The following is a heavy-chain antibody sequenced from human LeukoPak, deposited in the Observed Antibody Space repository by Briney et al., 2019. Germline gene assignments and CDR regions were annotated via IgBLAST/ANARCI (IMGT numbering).Heavy chain of an antibody. D-gene: IGHD5-18*01. CDR3: ASVDTALFYFDY. V-gene: IGHV4-59*01. J-gene: IGHJ4*02. CDR2: IYYSGST. CDR1: GVSISSYY. Sequence: SSETLSLTCTVSGVSISSYYWSWIRQPPGKGLEWIGYIYYSGSTNYNPSLKSRVTISVDTSKNQFSLKLSSVTAADTAAYYCASVDTALFYFDYWGQGTLVTVSS.